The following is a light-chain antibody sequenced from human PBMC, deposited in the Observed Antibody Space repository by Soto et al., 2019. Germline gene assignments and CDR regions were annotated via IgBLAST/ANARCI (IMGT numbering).Light chain of an antibody. V-gene: IGKV3D-7*01. Sequence: PGERVTLSCRASQSVSSSYLTWYQQKPGQAPRLLIYGASTRATRIPARFSGSGSATDFTLTISSLQPEDFAVYYCQQDYTRFTFGPGTTVDIK. CDR1: QSVSSSY. J-gene: IGKJ3*01. CDR3: QQDYTRFT. CDR2: GAS.